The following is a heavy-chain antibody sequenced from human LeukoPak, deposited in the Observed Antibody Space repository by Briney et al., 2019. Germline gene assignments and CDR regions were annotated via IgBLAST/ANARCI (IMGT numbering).Heavy chain of an antibody. J-gene: IGHJ3*02. Sequence: ASVKVSCKASGYTFTSYDINWVRQATGQGLEWMGWMNPNSGNTGYAQKLQGRVTMTRNTSISTAYMELSSLRSEDTAVYYCARVYYSSSGYDAFDIWGQGTMVTVSS. V-gene: IGHV1-8*01. CDR1: GYTFTSYD. CDR3: ARVYYSSSGYDAFDI. CDR2: MNPNSGNT. D-gene: IGHD6-6*01.